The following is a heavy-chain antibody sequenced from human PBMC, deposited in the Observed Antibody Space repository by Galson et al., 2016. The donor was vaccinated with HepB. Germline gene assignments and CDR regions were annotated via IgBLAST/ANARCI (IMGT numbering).Heavy chain of an antibody. Sequence: SVKVSCKASGYNFYNYGVSWVRLVPGQGLEWMGWISAYNGNTKYAERVQDRVTMSTDTSTKTAYLELRNLRSDDTAVYYCAKDLYCSGGNCGPYQYYSAFDVWGQGTTVTVSS. CDR3: AKDLYCSGGNCGPYQYYSAFDV. J-gene: IGHJ6*02. CDR2: ISAYNGNT. D-gene: IGHD2-15*01. V-gene: IGHV1-18*01. CDR1: GYNFYNYG.